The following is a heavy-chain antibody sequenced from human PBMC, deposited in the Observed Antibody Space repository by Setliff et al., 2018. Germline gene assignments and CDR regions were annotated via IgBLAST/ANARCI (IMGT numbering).Heavy chain of an antibody. CDR1: GGPMTSYY. Sequence: PSETLSLTCTVSGGPMTSYYWSWIRQPAGKGLEWIGRICSSENTIGRICRGSNTHYNPSLQSRVTMSLDTSTNQFSLRLSSVTAADTAVYYCARTSRDGATYMDVWGKGTTVTVSS. CDR3: ARTSRDGATYMDV. CDR2: ICRGSNT. D-gene: IGHD3-10*01. V-gene: IGHV4-4*07. J-gene: IGHJ6*03.